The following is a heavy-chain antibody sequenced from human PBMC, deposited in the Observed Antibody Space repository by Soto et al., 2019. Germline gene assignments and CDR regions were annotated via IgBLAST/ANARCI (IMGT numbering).Heavy chain of an antibody. D-gene: IGHD4-4*01. CDR2: ISGSGGST. Sequence: EVQLLESGGGLVQPGGSLRLSCAASGFTFSSYAMSWVRQAPGKGLEWVSAISGSGGSTYYADSVKGRFTISRDNSKDTLYLPMNSLRAEDTAVYYCANPADYSNYVPLAYWGQGTLVTVSS. CDR1: GFTFSSYA. J-gene: IGHJ4*02. CDR3: ANPADYSNYVPLAY. V-gene: IGHV3-23*01.